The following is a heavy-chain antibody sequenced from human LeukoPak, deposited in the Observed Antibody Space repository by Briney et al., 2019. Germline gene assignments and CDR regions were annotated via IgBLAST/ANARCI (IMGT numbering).Heavy chain of an antibody. CDR1: GFTFSHYW. CDR3: ARDHNVADV. Sequence: PGGSLRLSCEASGFTFSHYWMTWYRQAPGKGLEWVANLNQDGSVKAYGDSVRGGFTISRDNAKNSVYIQMSSLRVEDTAMYYCARDHNVADVWGQGTMVTVSS. D-gene: IGHD2-8*01. V-gene: IGHV3-7*01. J-gene: IGHJ3*01. CDR2: LNQDGSVK.